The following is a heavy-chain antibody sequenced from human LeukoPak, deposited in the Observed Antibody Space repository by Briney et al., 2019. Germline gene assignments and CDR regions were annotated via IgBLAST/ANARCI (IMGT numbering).Heavy chain of an antibody. CDR2: ISAYNGNT. D-gene: IGHD5-18*01. J-gene: IGHJ4*02. CDR1: GYTFANYG. CDR3: ARDPYSYGRPGHTEYLDY. Sequence: ASVKVSCKASGYTFANYGISWVRQAPGQGLEWMGWISAYNGNTNYAQKLQGRVTMTTDTSTSTAYMELRSLRSDDTAVYYCARDPYSYGRPGHTEYLDYWGQGTLVTVSS. V-gene: IGHV1-18*01.